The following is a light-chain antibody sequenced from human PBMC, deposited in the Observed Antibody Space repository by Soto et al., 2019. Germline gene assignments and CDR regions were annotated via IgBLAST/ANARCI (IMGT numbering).Light chain of an antibody. CDR2: GAS. J-gene: IGKJ4*01. Sequence: EFVLTQSPGTLSLSPGERATLSCRASQSVGSNSLAWYQQKPGQAPRILIYGASTRAAGIPDRFSGSGSGTDFTLTISRLEPTDFAVYYCQQYGCSPPLTFGGGTKVEIK. CDR3: QQYGCSPPLT. V-gene: IGKV3-20*01. CDR1: QSVGSNS.